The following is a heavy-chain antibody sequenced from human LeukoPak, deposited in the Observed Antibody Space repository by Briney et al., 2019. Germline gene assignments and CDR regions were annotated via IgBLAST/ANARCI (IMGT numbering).Heavy chain of an antibody. V-gene: IGHV4-34*01. CDR3: TRMTAGHDY. CDR2: INHSGYT. Sequence: KPSETLSLTCAVSGVSFDDYYWSWVRQTPGKGLEWIGEINHSGYTNDSLSLKSRVTLSIDTSRKQFSLNLRSVTVADTGIYYCTRMTAGHDYWGQGTLVTVSS. J-gene: IGHJ4*02. CDR1: GVSFDDYY. D-gene: IGHD2-21*02.